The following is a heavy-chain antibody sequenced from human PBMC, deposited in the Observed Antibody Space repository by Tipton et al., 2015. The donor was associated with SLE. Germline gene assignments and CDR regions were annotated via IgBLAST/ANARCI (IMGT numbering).Heavy chain of an antibody. Sequence: TLSLTCTVSGGSISSGGHYWXXIRQHPGKGLEWIGYIFYSGSTYNNPSLKSRVTISIDTSKNQFSLRLSSVTAADTAVYYCARALWGSDRYYYYYVDVWGKGTTVTVAS. D-gene: IGHD7-27*01. V-gene: IGHV4-31*03. CDR3: ARALWGSDRYYYYYVDV. J-gene: IGHJ6*03. CDR1: GGSISSGGHY. CDR2: IFYSGST.